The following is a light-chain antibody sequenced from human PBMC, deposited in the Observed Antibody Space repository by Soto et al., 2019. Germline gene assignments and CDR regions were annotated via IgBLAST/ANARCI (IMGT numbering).Light chain of an antibody. CDR3: QQSYDTPPVT. CDR1: QSISYY. J-gene: IGKJ5*01. Sequence: DLQLTQSPSSLSASVGDRVNITCRARQSISYYLNWFQQEPGKAPKLLIYAASSLQSGVPSRFSGSGSGADFTLTISGLQPEDFAIYYCQQSYDTPPVTFGQGTRLDIK. V-gene: IGKV1-39*01. CDR2: AAS.